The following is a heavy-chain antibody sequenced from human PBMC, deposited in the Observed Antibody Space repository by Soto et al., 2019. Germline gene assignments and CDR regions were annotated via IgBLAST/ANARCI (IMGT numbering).Heavy chain of an antibody. CDR1: GGSISSYY. CDR2: IYYSGST. J-gene: IGHJ6*02. D-gene: IGHD1-1*01. Sequence: PXATLSLTCTVSGGSISSYYWSWIGQPPGKGLEWIGYIYYSGSTNYNPSLKSRVTISVDTSKNQFSLKLSSVTAADTAVYYCARDTGYNWNDGYYYGMDVWGQGTTVTVSS. V-gene: IGHV4-59*01. CDR3: ARDTGYNWNDGYYYGMDV.